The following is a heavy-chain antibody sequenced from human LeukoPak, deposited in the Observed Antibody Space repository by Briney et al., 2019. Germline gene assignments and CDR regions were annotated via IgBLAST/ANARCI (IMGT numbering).Heavy chain of an antibody. CDR2: IKSDGSRT. Sequence: GGSLRLSCAASGFTFSNYWMHWVRQAPGKGLVWVSRIKSDGSRTDYADSVKGRFTISRDNAKNTLYLQMNSLRAEDTAVYHCARDHGSGSYYSAFDIWGQGTMVTVSS. V-gene: IGHV3-74*01. CDR3: ARDHGSGSYYSAFDI. CDR1: GFTFSNYW. D-gene: IGHD3-10*01. J-gene: IGHJ3*02.